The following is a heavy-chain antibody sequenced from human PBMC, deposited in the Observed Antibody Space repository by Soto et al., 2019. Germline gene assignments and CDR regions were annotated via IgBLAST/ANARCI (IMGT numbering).Heavy chain of an antibody. CDR2: IYYSGST. D-gene: IGHD3-3*01. Sequence: SETLSLTCSVSGGSISSSSYYCVWIRQPPGKGLEWIGSIYYSGSTYYNPSLKSRVTISVDTSKNQFSLKLSSVTAADTAVYYCAAIFGVVFPYYMEVWGKGTTVTVSS. V-gene: IGHV4-39*01. J-gene: IGHJ6*03. CDR1: GGSISSSSYY. CDR3: AAIFGVVFPYYMEV.